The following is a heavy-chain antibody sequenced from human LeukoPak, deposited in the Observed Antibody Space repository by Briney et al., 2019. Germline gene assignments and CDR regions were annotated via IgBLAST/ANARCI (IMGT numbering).Heavy chain of an antibody. V-gene: IGHV4-34*01. Sequence: PSETLSLTCAVYGGSFSDSYWSWIRQPPWKGLEWIGEINHSGSTNYNPSLKSRVTISVDTSKNQFSLKLSSVTAADTADCAREGRVVDTALEVLFDYWGQGTLVTVSS. CDR1: GGSFSDSY. CDR2: INHSGST. J-gene: IGHJ4*02. CDR3: AREGRVVDTALEVLFDY. D-gene: IGHD5-18*01.